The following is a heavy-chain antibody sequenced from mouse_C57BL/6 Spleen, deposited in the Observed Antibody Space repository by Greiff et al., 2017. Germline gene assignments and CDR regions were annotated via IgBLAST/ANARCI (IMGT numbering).Heavy chain of an antibody. J-gene: IGHJ4*01. CDR3: TPDYGNYVGAMDY. V-gene: IGHV14-4*01. D-gene: IGHD2-1*01. Sequence: EVQLQQSGAELVRPGASVKLSCTASGFNIKDDYMHWVKQRPEQGLEWIGWIDPENGDTEYASKFQGKATITADTSSNTAYLQLSSLTSEDTAVYYCTPDYGNYVGAMDYWGQGTSVTVSS. CDR2: IDPENGDT. CDR1: GFNIKDDY.